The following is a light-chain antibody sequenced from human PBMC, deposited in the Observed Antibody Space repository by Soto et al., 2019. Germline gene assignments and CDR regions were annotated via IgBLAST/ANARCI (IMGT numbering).Light chain of an antibody. Sequence: QSVLTQPASVYGSPGQSITISCTGASSDVGSYNLVSWYQHHPGKAPKLMIYEGSKRPSGVSNRFSGSKSGNTASLTISGLXPEDEADYYCCSYAGSSTPYVFGTGTKVNVL. CDR3: CSYAGSSTPYV. CDR1: SSDVGSYNL. J-gene: IGLJ1*01. CDR2: EGS. V-gene: IGLV2-23*01.